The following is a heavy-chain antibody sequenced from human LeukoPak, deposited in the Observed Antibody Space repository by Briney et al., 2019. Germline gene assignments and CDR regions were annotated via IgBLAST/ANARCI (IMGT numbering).Heavy chain of an antibody. V-gene: IGHV1-2*02. CDR1: GYTFTGYY. J-gene: IGHJ3*02. D-gene: IGHD1-26*01. CDR3: ARSDVGAILWAFDI. CDR2: INPNSGGT. Sequence: ASVKDSCKASGYTFTGYYMHWVRHAPGQGLEWMGWINPNSGGTNYAQKFQGRVTMTRDTSISTAYMELSRLRSDDTAVYYCARSDVGAILWAFDIWGQGTMVTVSS.